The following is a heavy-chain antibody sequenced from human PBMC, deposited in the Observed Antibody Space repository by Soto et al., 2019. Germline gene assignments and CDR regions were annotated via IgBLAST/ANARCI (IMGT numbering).Heavy chain of an antibody. V-gene: IGHV1-24*01. CDR2: IDPEDGKT. Sequence: GASVKVSCKVSGYTLTELSMHWVRQAPGKGLEWMGSIDPEDGKTSYAQKFQGRVTMTRDTSTSTVYMELSSLRSEDTAVYYCARALRNYFDYWGQGTLVTVSS. CDR1: GYTLTELS. J-gene: IGHJ4*02. CDR3: ARALRNYFDY.